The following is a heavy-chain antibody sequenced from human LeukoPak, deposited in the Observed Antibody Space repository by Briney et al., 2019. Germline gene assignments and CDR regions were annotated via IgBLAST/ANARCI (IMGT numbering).Heavy chain of an antibody. CDR3: ARDPYDSSGYYFDY. D-gene: IGHD3-22*01. Sequence: PGGSLRLSCAASGFSFSSYGMHWVRQAPGKGLEWVAVIWYDGSNKYYADSVKGRFTISRDNSKNTLYLQMNSLRAEDTAVYYCARDPYDSSGYYFDYWGQGTTVTVSS. J-gene: IGHJ4*03. CDR2: IWYDGSNK. V-gene: IGHV3-33*08. CDR1: GFSFSSYG.